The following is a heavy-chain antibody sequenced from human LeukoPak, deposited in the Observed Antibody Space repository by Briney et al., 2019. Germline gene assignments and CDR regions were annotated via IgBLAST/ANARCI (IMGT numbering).Heavy chain of an antibody. V-gene: IGHV3-21*01. Sequence: GGSLRLSCAASGLTFSYYSMNWVRQAPGKGLEWVSSISGSSNNINYADSVRGRFTISRDNAKSSVFLQMNSLRGEDTAVYYCAKYGTWGGDYFDYWGQGTLVTVSS. CDR3: AKYGTWGGDYFDY. CDR2: ISGSSNNI. D-gene: IGHD7-27*01. CDR1: GLTFSYYS. J-gene: IGHJ4*02.